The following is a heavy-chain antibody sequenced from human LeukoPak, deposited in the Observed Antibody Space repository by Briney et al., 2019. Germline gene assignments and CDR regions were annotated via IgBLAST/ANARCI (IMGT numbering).Heavy chain of an antibody. CDR1: GFTFSTYA. Sequence: PGGSLRLSCAASGFTFSTYAMNWVRQAPGKGLEWVSGISYSGAGRHYADSVKGRFTISRDNSKNTLYLQMNSLRVEDTAVYYCAKNGDSRDYFYYFDNWGQGTLVTVSS. D-gene: IGHD3-22*01. CDR3: AKNGDSRDYFYYFDN. V-gene: IGHV3-23*01. J-gene: IGHJ4*02. CDR2: ISYSGAGR.